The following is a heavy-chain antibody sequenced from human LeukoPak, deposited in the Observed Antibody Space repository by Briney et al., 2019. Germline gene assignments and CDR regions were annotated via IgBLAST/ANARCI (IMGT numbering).Heavy chain of an antibody. Sequence: SETLSLTCAVSGGSISSGGYSWSWIRQPPGKGLEWIGYIYHSGSTYYNPSLKSRVTISVDRSKNQFSLKLSSVTAVDTAVYYCASQLSPGIGYFDYWGQGTLVTVSS. D-gene: IGHD2/OR15-2a*01. J-gene: IGHJ4*02. V-gene: IGHV4-30-2*01. CDR3: ASQLSPGIGYFDY. CDR2: IYHSGST. CDR1: GGSISSGGYS.